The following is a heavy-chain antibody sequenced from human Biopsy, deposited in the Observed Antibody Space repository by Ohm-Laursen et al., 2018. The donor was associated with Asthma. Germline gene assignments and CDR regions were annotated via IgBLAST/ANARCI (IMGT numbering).Heavy chain of an antibody. D-gene: IGHD1-26*01. Sequence: SLRLSCAASGFTFDDYAMHWVRQAPGKGLEWVSGISWNSGSIGYADSVKGRFTISRDNAKNSLYLQMNSLRAEDTALYYCTKGEWELLEANFDYWGQGTLVTVSS. CDR3: TKGEWELLEANFDY. V-gene: IGHV3-9*01. J-gene: IGHJ4*02. CDR1: GFTFDDYA. CDR2: ISWNSGSI.